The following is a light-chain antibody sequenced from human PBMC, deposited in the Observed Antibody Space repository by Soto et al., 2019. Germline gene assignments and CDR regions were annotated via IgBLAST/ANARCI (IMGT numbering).Light chain of an antibody. J-gene: IGLJ2*01. CDR2: EVS. V-gene: IGLV2-8*01. CDR3: SSYAGSNNVV. Sequence: SVLTQPPSASGSPGQSVTISCTGTSSDVGGYNYVSWYQQHPGRAPKLIIYEVSQRPSEVPDRFSGSKSGNTASLTVSGLQAEDEADYYCSSYAGSNNVVFGGGTKLTVL. CDR1: SSDVGGYNY.